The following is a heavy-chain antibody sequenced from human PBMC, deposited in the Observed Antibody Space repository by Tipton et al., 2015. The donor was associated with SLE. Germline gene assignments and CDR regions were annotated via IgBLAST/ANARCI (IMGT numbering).Heavy chain of an antibody. D-gene: IGHD6-13*01. V-gene: IGHV3-33*08. J-gene: IGHJ5*02. Sequence: SLRLSCSASGFTFSTYGMHWVRQAPGKGPEWVALIWYDGDNKYYADSVKGRFTISRDTSKNTVYLQMNSLRPEDTAMYYCAKSRTAAGMDSAVWSFDLWGQGTLVTVSS. CDR1: GFTFSTYG. CDR3: AKSRTAAGMDSAVWSFDL. CDR2: IWYDGDNK.